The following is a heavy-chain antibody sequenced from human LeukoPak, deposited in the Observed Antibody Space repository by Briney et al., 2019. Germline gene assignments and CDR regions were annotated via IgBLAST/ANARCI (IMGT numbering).Heavy chain of an antibody. CDR3: ARGSESSGWYDY. J-gene: IGHJ4*02. Sequence: GGSLRLSCVGPGFMFHDYAIHWVRQAPGKGLEWVSLISGDGGSTFYADSVKGRFTISRDNSKNSLYLQMNSLRSDDTALYYCARGSESSGWYDYWGQGTLVTVSS. CDR2: ISGDGGST. CDR1: GFMFHDYA. V-gene: IGHV3-43*02. D-gene: IGHD6-19*01.